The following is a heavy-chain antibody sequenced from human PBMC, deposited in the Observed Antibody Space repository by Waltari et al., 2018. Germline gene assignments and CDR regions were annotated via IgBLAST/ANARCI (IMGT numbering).Heavy chain of an antibody. D-gene: IGHD3-10*01. CDR3: ARVGSQYGSSPGWFDP. CDR2: IIPILGTA. Sequence: QVQLVQSGAEVKKPGSSVKVSCKASGGTFSSYAISWVRQAPGQGLEWMGGIIPILGTANYAQKFQGRVTITADESTSTAYMELSSLRSEDTAVYYCARVGSQYGSSPGWFDPWGQGTLVTVSS. V-gene: IGHV1-69*01. J-gene: IGHJ5*02. CDR1: GGTFSSYA.